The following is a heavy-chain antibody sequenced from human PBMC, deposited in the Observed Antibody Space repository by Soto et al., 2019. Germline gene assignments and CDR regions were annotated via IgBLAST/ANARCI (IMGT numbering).Heavy chain of an antibody. CDR3: ARPTVSRMGWFDP. J-gene: IGHJ5*02. D-gene: IGHD4-4*01. V-gene: IGHV4-39*01. Sequence: QLQLQESGPGLVKPSETRSLTCTVSGGSISSSSYYWGWIRQPPGKGLEWIGSIYYSGSTYYNPSLKSRVTISVDTSKNQFSLKLSSVTAADTAVYYCARPTVSRMGWFDPWGQGTLVTVSS. CDR2: IYYSGST. CDR1: GGSISSSSYY.